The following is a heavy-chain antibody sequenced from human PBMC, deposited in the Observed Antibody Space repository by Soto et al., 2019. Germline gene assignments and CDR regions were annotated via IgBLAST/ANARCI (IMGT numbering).Heavy chain of an antibody. CDR3: ARIDSSGWIPYAQPTDY. CDR2: ISAYNGNT. D-gene: IGHD6-19*01. CDR1: GYTFTSYG. Sequence: QVQLVQSGAEVKKPGASVKVSCKASGYTFTSYGISWVRQAPGQGLEWMGWISAYNGNTNYAQKLQGRVTMTTDTSKSTAYMELRSLRSDDKAVYYCARIDSSGWIPYAQPTDYWGQGTLVTVSS. J-gene: IGHJ4*02. V-gene: IGHV1-18*01.